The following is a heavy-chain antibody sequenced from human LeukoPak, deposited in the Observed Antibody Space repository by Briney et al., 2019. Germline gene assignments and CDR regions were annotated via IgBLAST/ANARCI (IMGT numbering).Heavy chain of an antibody. V-gene: IGHV4-34*01. Sequence: ETLSLTCAVYGGSFNGYYWSWIRQPPGKGLEWIGEINHSGSTNYNPSLKSRVTISVDTSKNQFSLKLSSVTAADTAVYYCARGLSRRYSSGWYYWGQGTLITVSS. CDR3: ARGLSRRYSSGWYY. CDR1: GGSFNGYY. J-gene: IGHJ4*02. D-gene: IGHD6-19*01. CDR2: INHSGST.